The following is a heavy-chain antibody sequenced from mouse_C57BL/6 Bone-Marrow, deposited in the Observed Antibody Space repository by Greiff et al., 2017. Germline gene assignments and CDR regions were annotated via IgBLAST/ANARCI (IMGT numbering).Heavy chain of an antibody. D-gene: IGHD4-1*01. CDR1: GYTFTSYW. J-gene: IGHJ2*01. V-gene: IGHV1-59*01. CDR2: IDPSDSYT. Sequence: VQLQQPGAELVRPGTSVKLSCKASGYTFTSYWMHWVKQRPGQGLEWIGVIDPSDSYTNYNQKFKGKATLTVDTSSSTAYMQLSSLTSEDSAVYYCARWETGTLDYWGQGTTLTVSS. CDR3: ARWETGTLDY.